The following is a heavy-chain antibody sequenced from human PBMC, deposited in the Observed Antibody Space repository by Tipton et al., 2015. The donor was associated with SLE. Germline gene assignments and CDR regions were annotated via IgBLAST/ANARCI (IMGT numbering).Heavy chain of an antibody. V-gene: IGHV3-23*03. J-gene: IGHJ4*02. Sequence: SLRLSCAASGFDFSSFAMSWVRQAPGKGLEYVSTLYSGGSTYYLDSVKGRFTISGDISKNTLYLQMNTLRAEDTAVYYCAKTSSKDYIGGYYRSYYFDYWGQGSLVSVAS. CDR1: GFDFSSFA. CDR3: AKTSSKDYIGGYYRSYYFDY. CDR2: LYSGGST. D-gene: IGHD3-16*02.